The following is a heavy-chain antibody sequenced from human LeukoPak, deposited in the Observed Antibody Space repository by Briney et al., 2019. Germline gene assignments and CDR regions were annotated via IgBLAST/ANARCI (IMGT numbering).Heavy chain of an antibody. V-gene: IGHV4-61*01. J-gene: IGHJ3*02. CDR2: IYYSGST. CDR3: ARGRRIVTRENAFDI. Sequence: SETLSLTCTVSGGSVSSGSYYWSWIRQPPGEGLEWIGYIYYSGSTNYNPSLKSRVTISVDTSKNQFSLKLSSVTAADTAVYYCARGRRIVTRENAFDIWGQGTMVTVSS. CDR1: GGSVSSGSYY. D-gene: IGHD2-15*01.